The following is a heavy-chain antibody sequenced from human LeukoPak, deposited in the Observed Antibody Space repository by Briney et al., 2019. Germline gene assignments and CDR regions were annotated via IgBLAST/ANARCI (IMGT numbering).Heavy chain of an antibody. CDR2: IYYSGST. Sequence: SETLSLTCTVSGYSISSGYYWGWIRQPPGKGLEWIGSIYYSGSTYYNPSLKSRVTISVDTSKNQFSLKLTSVTAADTAVYYCARELNWRYFDYWGQGTLVTVSS. CDR3: ARELNWRYFDY. CDR1: GYSISSGYY. V-gene: IGHV4-38-2*02. D-gene: IGHD1-1*01. J-gene: IGHJ4*02.